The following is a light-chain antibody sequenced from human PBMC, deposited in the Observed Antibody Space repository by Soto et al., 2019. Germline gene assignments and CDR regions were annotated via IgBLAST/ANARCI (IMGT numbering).Light chain of an antibody. CDR3: SSYGGSNNFGV. CDR2: DVN. J-gene: IGLJ1*01. CDR1: SSDIGGYDY. V-gene: IGLV2-8*01. Sequence: QSALTQPPSASGSPGQSVTISCTGTSSDIGGYDYVSWYQQHPGKAPKLIIYDVNKRPSGVPDRFSGSKSGNTASLTVSGLQAEDEADYYCSSYGGSNNFGVFGTGTKVTVL.